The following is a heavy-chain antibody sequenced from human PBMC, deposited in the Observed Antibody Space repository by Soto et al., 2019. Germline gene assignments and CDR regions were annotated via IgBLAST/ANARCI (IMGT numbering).Heavy chain of an antibody. CDR1: GFTFSSYA. D-gene: IGHD2-21*02. CDR2: ISNSGGRT. CDR3: AKDLIYCGGDCYPYFFDY. V-gene: IGHV3-23*01. Sequence: VGSLRLSCSASGFTFSSYAMSWVRQAPGRGLKWVSAISNSGGRTYYADSVKGRVTISRDNSKNTLYLQMNSLRAEDTAVYYCAKDLIYCGGDCYPYFFDYWGQGTLVTVSS. J-gene: IGHJ4*02.